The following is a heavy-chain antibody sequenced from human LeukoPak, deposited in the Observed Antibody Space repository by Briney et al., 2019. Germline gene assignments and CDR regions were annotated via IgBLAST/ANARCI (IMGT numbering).Heavy chain of an antibody. CDR1: GGSISSSSYY. D-gene: IGHD2-2*01. Sequence: SETLSLTCTVSGGSISSSSYYWSWIRQPPGKGLEWIGYIYYSGSTNYNPSLKSRVTISVDTSKNQFSLKLSSVTAADTAVYYCARDPGVGYCSSTSCPYWYFDLWGRGTLVTVSS. V-gene: IGHV4-61*01. J-gene: IGHJ2*01. CDR2: IYYSGST. CDR3: ARDPGVGYCSSTSCPYWYFDL.